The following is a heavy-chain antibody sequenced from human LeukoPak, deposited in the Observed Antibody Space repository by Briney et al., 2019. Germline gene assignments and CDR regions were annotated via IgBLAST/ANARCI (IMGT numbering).Heavy chain of an antibody. CDR1: GFTFSSYA. Sequence: GGSLRLSCAASGFTFSSYAMSWVRQAPGKGLEWVSAISGSGGSTYYADSVKGRFTISRDNSKNTLYLQMNSLRAEDTAVYYCVKDQTSMIGLLDYWGQGTLVTVSS. V-gene: IGHV3-23*01. J-gene: IGHJ4*02. D-gene: IGHD3-22*01. CDR3: VKDQTSMIGLLDY. CDR2: ISGSGGST.